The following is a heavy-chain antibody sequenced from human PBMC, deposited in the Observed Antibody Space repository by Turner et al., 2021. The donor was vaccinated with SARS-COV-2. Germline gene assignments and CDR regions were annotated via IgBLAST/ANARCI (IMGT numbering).Heavy chain of an antibody. CDR3: ARAQGGGSGAFDY. CDR1: GFTFSSNW. J-gene: IGHJ4*02. V-gene: IGHV3-7*04. D-gene: IGHD2-8*02. Sequence: ACGFTFSSNWKWGWLRASAEEGVGWAKILQDRSNKYYKHSLKGRFTISTDKAKNQLSLQMNCVSAEDTAVYYCARAQGGGSGAFDYWGQGTLVTVSS. CDR2: ILQDRSNK.